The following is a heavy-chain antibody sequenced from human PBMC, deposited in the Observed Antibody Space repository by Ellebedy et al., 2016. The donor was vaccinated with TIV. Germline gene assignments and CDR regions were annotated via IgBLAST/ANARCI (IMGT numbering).Heavy chain of an antibody. CDR2: IYYSGSA. V-gene: IGHV4-39*07. J-gene: IGHJ5*02. Sequence: MPSETLSLTCTVSGGSISNSDYYWNWIRQPPGKGLEWIGSIYYSGSAYYNPSLKSRVTVSVDTSKNQFSLNLSSVTAADTAVYYCARDPDQPRGRFDTWGQGTLVTVSS. CDR3: ARDPDQPRGRFDT. CDR1: GGSISNSDYY. D-gene: IGHD1-14*01.